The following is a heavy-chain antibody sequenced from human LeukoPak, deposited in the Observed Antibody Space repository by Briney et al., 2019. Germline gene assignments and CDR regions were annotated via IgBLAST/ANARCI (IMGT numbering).Heavy chain of an antibody. Sequence: PSQTLSLTCTVSGGSISSGDYYWSWIRQHPGKGLEWIGYIYYSGSTYYNPSLKSRVTISVDTSKNQFSLKLSSVTAADTAVYYCARAVDTAMVFDYWGQGTLVTVSS. CDR2: IYYSGST. CDR1: GGSISSGDYY. CDR3: ARAVDTAMVFDY. V-gene: IGHV4-31*03. D-gene: IGHD5-18*01. J-gene: IGHJ4*02.